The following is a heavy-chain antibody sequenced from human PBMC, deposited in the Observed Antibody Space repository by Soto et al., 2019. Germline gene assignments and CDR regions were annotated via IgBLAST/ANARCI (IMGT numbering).Heavy chain of an antibody. CDR3: AKDCVVAKFDY. CDR2: INSKSGAT. J-gene: IGHJ4*02. Sequence: VASVKVSCKASGYTFTGYYMHWVRQAPGQGLEWMGWINSKSGATNYAQKFQGWVTMTRDTSITTAYMELSRLKSDDTAVYYCAKDCVVAKFDYWGQGTQVTVSS. D-gene: IGHD2-15*01. V-gene: IGHV1-2*04. CDR1: GYTFTGYY.